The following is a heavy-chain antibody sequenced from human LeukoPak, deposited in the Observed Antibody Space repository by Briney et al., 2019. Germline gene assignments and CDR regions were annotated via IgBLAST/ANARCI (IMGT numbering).Heavy chain of an antibody. CDR3: ARDDSDVRIVATVSREGDYFDY. J-gene: IGHJ4*02. D-gene: IGHD5-12*01. CDR2: ISYDGGKK. Sequence: GGSLRLSCAASGFTFSTYAMHRVRQAPGKGLEWVAVISYDGGKKYYADSVKGRFTISRDNSKNMLYLQMNSLRPEDTAVFYCARDDSDVRIVATVSREGDYFDYWGQGTLVTVSS. V-gene: IGHV3-30*04. CDR1: GFTFSTYA.